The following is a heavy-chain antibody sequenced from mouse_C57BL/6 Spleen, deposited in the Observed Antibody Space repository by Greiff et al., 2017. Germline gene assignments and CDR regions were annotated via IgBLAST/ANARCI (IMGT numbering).Heavy chain of an antibody. CDR1: GFTFSDYG. CDR3: ARRIYYDYGDAMDY. J-gene: IGHJ4*01. D-gene: IGHD2-4*01. Sequence: EVMLVESGGGLVKPGGSLKLSCAASGFTFSDYGMHWVRQAPEKGLEWVAYISSGSSTIYYADTVKGRFTISRDNAKNTLFLQMTSLRSEDTAMYYCARRIYYDYGDAMDYWGQGTSVTVSS. V-gene: IGHV5-17*01. CDR2: ISSGSSTI.